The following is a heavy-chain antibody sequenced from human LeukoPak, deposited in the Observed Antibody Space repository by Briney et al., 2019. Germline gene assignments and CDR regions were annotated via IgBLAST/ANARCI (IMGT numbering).Heavy chain of an antibody. CDR1: GFTFSSYW. J-gene: IGHJ6*02. D-gene: IGHD3-16*01. V-gene: IGHV3-7*03. Sequence: GGSLRLSCAASGFTFSSYWMNWARQAPGKGLEWVASINHNGNVNYYVDSVKGRFTISRDIAKNSLYLQMSNLRAEDTAVYFCARGGGLDVWGQGATVTVPS. CDR3: ARGGGLDV. CDR2: INHNGNVN.